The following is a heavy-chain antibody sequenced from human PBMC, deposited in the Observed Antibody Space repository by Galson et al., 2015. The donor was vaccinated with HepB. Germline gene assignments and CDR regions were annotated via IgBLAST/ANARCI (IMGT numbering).Heavy chain of an antibody. CDR2: INAGNGNT. J-gene: IGHJ2*01. Sequence: SVKVSCKASGYTFTNYAIHWVRQAPGQRFEWMGWINAGNGNTKYSQKFQGRVTITRDTSASTADMELSSLRSEDTAVYYCARVGREVPGTIDWYFDLWGRGTLVTVSS. CDR1: GYTFTNYA. V-gene: IGHV1-3*01. D-gene: IGHD2-2*01. CDR3: ARVGREVPGTIDWYFDL.